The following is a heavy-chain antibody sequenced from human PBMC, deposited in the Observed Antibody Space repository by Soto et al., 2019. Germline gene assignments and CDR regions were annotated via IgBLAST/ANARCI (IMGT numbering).Heavy chain of an antibody. Sequence: SETLSLTCTVSGGSISSSSYYWGWIRQPPGKGLGWIGSIYYSGSTYYNPSLKSRVTISVDTSKNQFSLKLSSVTAADTAVYYCARLSITMIVVAKEAFDIWGQGTMVTVSS. CDR2: IYYSGST. CDR3: ARLSITMIVVAKEAFDI. V-gene: IGHV4-39*01. J-gene: IGHJ3*02. D-gene: IGHD3-22*01. CDR1: GGSISSSSYY.